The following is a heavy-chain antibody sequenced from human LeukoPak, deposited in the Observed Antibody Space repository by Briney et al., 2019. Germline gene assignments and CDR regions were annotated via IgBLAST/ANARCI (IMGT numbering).Heavy chain of an antibody. V-gene: IGHV3-23*01. CDR3: VRGVATIGRSYYFGY. D-gene: IGHD5-12*01. CDR2: ISGSGGST. J-gene: IGHJ4*02. CDR1: GFTFSSYA. Sequence: GGSLRLSCAASGFTFSSYAMSWVRQAPGKGLEWVSAISGSGGSTYYADSVKGRFTISRDNSKNTLYLQMNSLRAEDTAVYYCVRGVATIGRSYYFGYWGQGTLITVSS.